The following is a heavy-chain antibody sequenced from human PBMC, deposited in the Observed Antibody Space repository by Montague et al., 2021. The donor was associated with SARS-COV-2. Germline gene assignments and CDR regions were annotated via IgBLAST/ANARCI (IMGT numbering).Heavy chain of an antibody. CDR2: IYYSGST. CDR1: GGSISSGGYY. Sequence: TLSLTCTVSGGSISSGGYYWSWIRQHPGKGLEWIGNIYYSGSTYYXXXLKSRVTISVDTSKNQFSLKMSSVTAADTAVYYCARSPEPMIILIITSLNWYFDLWGRGTLVTVSS. J-gene: IGHJ2*01. CDR3: ARSPEPMIILIITSLNWYFDL. D-gene: IGHD3-22*01. V-gene: IGHV4-31*03.